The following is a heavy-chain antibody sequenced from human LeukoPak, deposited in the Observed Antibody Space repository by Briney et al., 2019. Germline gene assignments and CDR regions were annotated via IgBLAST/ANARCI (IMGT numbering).Heavy chain of an antibody. J-gene: IGHJ4*02. Sequence: VASVKVSCKASGYTFTSYGISWVRQAPGQGLEWMGWISANDGNTDYPQKLQGRVTMTTDTSTSTAYMELRSLRSEDTAVYYCAASGGDSFDQWGQGTLVTVSS. CDR2: ISANDGNT. CDR3: AASGGDSFDQ. D-gene: IGHD3-22*01. CDR1: GYTFTSYG. V-gene: IGHV1-18*01.